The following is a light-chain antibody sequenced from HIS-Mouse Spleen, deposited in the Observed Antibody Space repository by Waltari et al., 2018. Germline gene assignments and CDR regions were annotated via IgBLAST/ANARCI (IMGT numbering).Light chain of an antibody. CDR1: QSVSSSY. Sequence: EIVLTQSPGTLSLSPGERATLSCRASQSVSSSYLAWYQQKPGQAPRLLLYGASSRATGIPDTFSGSGSGTDFTLTISRLETEDFAVYYCQQYGSSPLTFGGGTKVEIK. J-gene: IGKJ4*01. CDR2: GAS. CDR3: QQYGSSPLT. V-gene: IGKV3-20*01.